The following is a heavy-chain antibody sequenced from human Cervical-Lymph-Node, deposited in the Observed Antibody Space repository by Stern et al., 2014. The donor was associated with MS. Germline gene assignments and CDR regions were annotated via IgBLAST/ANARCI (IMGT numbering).Heavy chain of an antibody. CDR1: GYTFTGYY. D-gene: IGHD5-12*01. Sequence: MQLVDSGAEVKKPGASVKVSCKASGYTFTGYYMHRVRQAPVQGLEWMGWITPNSGGTNYAQKFQGWVTMTRDTSISTAYMELSRLRSDDTAVYYCARDFTLRGYASSYYFDYWGQGTLVTVSS. CDR3: ARDFTLRGYASSYYFDY. J-gene: IGHJ4*02. V-gene: IGHV1-2*04. CDR2: ITPNSGGT.